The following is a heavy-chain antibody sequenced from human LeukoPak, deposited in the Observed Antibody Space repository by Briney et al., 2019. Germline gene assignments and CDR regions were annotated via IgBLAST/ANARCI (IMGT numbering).Heavy chain of an antibody. Sequence: ASVKVSCKASGGTFSSYAISWVRQAPGQGLEWMGGIIPIFGTTNYAQKFQDRVTMTIDTSTTTVYMELSSLKSDDTAVYFCARHTSGIYIPDGALEIWGQGTMVTVSS. CDR1: GGTFSSYA. D-gene: IGHD1-26*01. V-gene: IGHV1-69*05. J-gene: IGHJ3*02. CDR3: ARHTSGIYIPDGALEI. CDR2: IIPIFGTT.